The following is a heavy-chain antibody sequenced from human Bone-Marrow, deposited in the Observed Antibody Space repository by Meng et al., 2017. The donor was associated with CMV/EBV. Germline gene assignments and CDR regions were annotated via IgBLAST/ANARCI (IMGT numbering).Heavy chain of an antibody. V-gene: IGHV1-18*01. CDR3: ARSVVVPAADDY. CDR2: ISAYNGNT. D-gene: IGHD2-2*01. Sequence: ASVMVSCKASGYTFTSYGISWVRRAPGQGLEWMGWISAYNGNTNYAQKLQGRVTMTTDTSTSTAYMELRSLRSDDTAVYYCARSVVVPAADDYWGQGTLVTVSS. J-gene: IGHJ4*02. CDR1: GYTFTSYG.